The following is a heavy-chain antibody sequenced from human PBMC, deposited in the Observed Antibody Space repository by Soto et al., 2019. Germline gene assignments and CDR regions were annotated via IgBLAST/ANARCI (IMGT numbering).Heavy chain of an antibody. CDR1: EFTFSNYA. CDR2: ISYDGNNK. CDR3: ARGPSYSDSYFDH. J-gene: IGHJ4*02. Sequence: QAGGSLRLSCSASEFTFSNYAMHWVRQAPGKGLQWLAVISYDGNNKYYADSVEGRFTISRDNSKNTVYLQTNSLRLEDTAVYYCARGPSYSDSYFDHWGQGTLVTVSS. V-gene: IGHV3-30*03. D-gene: IGHD4-17*01.